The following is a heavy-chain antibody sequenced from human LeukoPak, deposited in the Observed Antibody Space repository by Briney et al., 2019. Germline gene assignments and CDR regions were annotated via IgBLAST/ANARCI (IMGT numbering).Heavy chain of an antibody. CDR3: ARDFRGGYDFWSGYYTPYYFDY. V-gene: IGHV1-18*01. Sequence: ASVKVSCKASGYTFTNYGISWVRQAPGQGLEWMGWISGYNGNTKYAQKFQGRVTMTTDTSTSTAYMELSSLRSDDTAVYYCARDFRGGYDFWSGYYTPYYFDYWGQGTLVTVSP. CDR1: GYTFTNYG. D-gene: IGHD3-3*01. CDR2: ISGYNGNT. J-gene: IGHJ4*02.